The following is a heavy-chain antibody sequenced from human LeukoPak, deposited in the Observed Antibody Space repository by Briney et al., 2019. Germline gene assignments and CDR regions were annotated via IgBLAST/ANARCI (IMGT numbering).Heavy chain of an antibody. J-gene: IGHJ4*02. D-gene: IGHD3-22*01. Sequence: GGSLRLSCAASGFTFSSYRMNWVRQAPGKGLEWVSSISSSSSYIYYADSVKGRFTISRDDAKNSLYLQMNSLRAEDTAVYYCARGVPYYYDSIDYWGQGTLVTVSS. CDR2: ISSSSSYI. V-gene: IGHV3-21*01. CDR3: ARGVPYYYDSIDY. CDR1: GFTFSSYR.